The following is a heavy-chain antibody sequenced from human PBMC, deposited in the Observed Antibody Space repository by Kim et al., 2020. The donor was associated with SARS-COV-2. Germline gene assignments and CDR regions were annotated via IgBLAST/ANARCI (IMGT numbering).Heavy chain of an antibody. CDR2: ISYDGSNK. J-gene: IGHJ3*02. CDR3: ASYSSGYNEMDAFDI. CDR1: GFTFSSYG. V-gene: IGHV3-30*03. Sequence: GGSLRLSCAASGFTFSSYGMHWVRQAPGKGLEWVAVISYDGSNKYYADSVKGRFTISRDNSKNTLYLQMNSLRAEDTAVYYCASYSSGYNEMDAFDIWGQGTMVTVSS. D-gene: IGHD3-22*01.